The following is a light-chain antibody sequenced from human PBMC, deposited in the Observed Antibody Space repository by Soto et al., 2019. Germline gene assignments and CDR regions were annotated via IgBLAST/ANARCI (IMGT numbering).Light chain of an antibody. V-gene: IGKV3-20*01. CDR1: QSVSTRY. CDR3: HQFGSSPPAFT. Sequence: ERMLTQPPGTLSLSPGERATLSCRASQSVSTRYLAWYQQKPGQAPRLLIYGASIRATGIPDRFSGSGSGTDFTLTISRLEPEDFAVYYCHQFGSSPPAFTFGQGTKLEI. CDR2: GAS. J-gene: IGKJ2*01.